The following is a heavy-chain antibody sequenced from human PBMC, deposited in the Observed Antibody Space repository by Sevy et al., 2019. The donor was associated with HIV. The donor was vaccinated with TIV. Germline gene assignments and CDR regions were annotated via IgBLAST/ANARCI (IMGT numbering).Heavy chain of an antibody. CDR1: GGSISSYY. CDR3: ARDWSIAVAGTTSYYYYGMDV. J-gene: IGHJ6*02. V-gene: IGHV4-59*13. D-gene: IGHD6-19*01. CDR2: IYYSGST. Sequence: SETLSLTCTVSGGSISSYYWSWIRQPPGKGLEWIGYIYYSGSTNYNPSLKSRVTISVDTSKNQFSLKLSSVTGADTAVYYCARDWSIAVAGTTSYYYYGMDVWGQGTTVTVSS.